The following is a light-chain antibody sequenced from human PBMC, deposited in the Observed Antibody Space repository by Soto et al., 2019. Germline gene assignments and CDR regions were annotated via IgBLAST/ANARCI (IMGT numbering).Light chain of an antibody. CDR2: EVT. CDR1: SSDIGAYNY. V-gene: IGLV2-8*01. Sequence: QSALTQPPSASGSPGQSITISCAGTSSDIGAYNYVSWYQQHPGKAPKLIIYEVTRRPSGVPARFSGSKSGNTASLTVSGLQAEDESDYYCSSYTSTSTWVFGGGTKLTVL. J-gene: IGLJ3*02. CDR3: SSYTSTSTWV.